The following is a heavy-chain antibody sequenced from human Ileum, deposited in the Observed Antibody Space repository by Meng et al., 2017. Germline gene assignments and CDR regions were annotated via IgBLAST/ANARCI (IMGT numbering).Heavy chain of an antibody. V-gene: IGHV3-23*01. Sequence: GGSLRLSCAASGFTFTNYAMSWVRQAPGKGLDWVSSIDDSGASTYYAGSVKGRFTISRDNSENTLYLQMNSLRVEDTAMYYCAKPARSGAAVTSKGHGIDVWGQGTTVTVSS. D-gene: IGHD6-13*01. CDR3: AKPARSGAAVTSKGHGIDV. CDR1: GFTFTNYA. J-gene: IGHJ6*02. CDR2: IDDSGAST.